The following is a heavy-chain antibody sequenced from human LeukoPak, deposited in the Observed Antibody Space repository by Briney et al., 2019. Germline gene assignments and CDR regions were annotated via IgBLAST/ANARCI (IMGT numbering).Heavy chain of an antibody. CDR1: GYTFSSYW. D-gene: IGHD3-22*01. CDR3: ARHVGSSGYLRNDY. V-gene: IGHV5-51*01. CDR2: IYPADSDA. J-gene: IGHJ4*02. Sequence: GESLKISCKGSGYTFSSYWIGWVRQMPGKGLEWMGTIYPADSDARYSPSFQGQVTISADKSISTAYLQWSSLKASDTAIYYCARHVGSSGYLRNDYWGQGTLVTVSS.